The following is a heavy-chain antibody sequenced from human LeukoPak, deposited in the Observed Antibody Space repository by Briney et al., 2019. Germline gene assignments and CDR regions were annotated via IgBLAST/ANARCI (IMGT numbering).Heavy chain of an antibody. V-gene: IGHV4-38-2*01. D-gene: IGHD1-26*01. J-gene: IGHJ2*01. CDR1: GYSISSGYY. CDR3: ASGELRWYFDL. Sequence: SETLSLTCAVSGYSISSGYYWGWIRQPPGKGLEWIGSIYHSGSTYYNPSLKSRVTISVDTSKSQFSLKLSSVTAADTAVYYCASGELRWYFDLWGRGTLVTVSS. CDR2: IYHSGST.